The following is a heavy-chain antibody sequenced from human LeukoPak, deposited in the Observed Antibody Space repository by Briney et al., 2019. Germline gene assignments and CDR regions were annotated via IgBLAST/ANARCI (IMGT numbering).Heavy chain of an antibody. CDR2: INHSGST. Sequence: SETLSLTCAVSGGSFSGYYWSWIRQPPGKGLEWIGEINHSGSTNYNLSLKSQVTISVDTSKNQFSLKLSSVTAADTAVYYCARGGDYYDSSGYYHFDYWGQGTLVTVSS. CDR1: GGSFSGYY. CDR3: ARGGDYYDSSGYYHFDY. J-gene: IGHJ4*02. V-gene: IGHV4-34*01. D-gene: IGHD3-22*01.